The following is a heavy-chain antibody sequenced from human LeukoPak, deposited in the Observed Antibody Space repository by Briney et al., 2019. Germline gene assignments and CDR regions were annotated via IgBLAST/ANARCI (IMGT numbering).Heavy chain of an antibody. Sequence: GGSLRLSCVTSGFTFGDFVMHWVRQAPGKGLECVSTISWTGDKVAYAGSVKGRFTVSRDNAKNSLFLQMNSLRTDDTALYYCIKDAPNGSIDYWGQGTLVTVSP. J-gene: IGHJ4*02. CDR1: GFTFGDFV. CDR3: IKDAPNGSIDY. CDR2: ISWTGDKV. V-gene: IGHV3-9*01. D-gene: IGHD2-8*01.